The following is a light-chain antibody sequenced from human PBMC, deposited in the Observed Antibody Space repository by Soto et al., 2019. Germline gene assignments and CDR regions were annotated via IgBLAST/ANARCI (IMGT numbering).Light chain of an antibody. CDR1: QSISNY. Sequence: DIPMTQSPSSLSASVGDRVIITCRTSQSISNYLNWYQQNPGKAPKLLIYLASTSQSVVPSRFSGSGSGTDFTLTISSLQPEDFATYYCQQSYSSPLTFGGGTKVEIK. CDR3: QQSYSSPLT. V-gene: IGKV1-39*01. J-gene: IGKJ4*01. CDR2: LAS.